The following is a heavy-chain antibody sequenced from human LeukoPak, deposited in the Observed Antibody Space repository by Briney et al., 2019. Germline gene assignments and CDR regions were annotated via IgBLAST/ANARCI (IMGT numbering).Heavy chain of an antibody. J-gene: IGHJ1*01. Sequence: GGSLRLSCAASGFTFSDYTMNWVRQVPGKGLEYVSSISGSSRHIYYADSVKGRFTISRDNTKSSLYLQMNSLRVEDMAVYYCARGYCGGDCYGDWGQGTLVTVSS. CDR3: ARGYCGGDCYGD. V-gene: IGHV3-21*01. CDR2: ISGSSRHI. D-gene: IGHD2-21*02. CDR1: GFTFSDYT.